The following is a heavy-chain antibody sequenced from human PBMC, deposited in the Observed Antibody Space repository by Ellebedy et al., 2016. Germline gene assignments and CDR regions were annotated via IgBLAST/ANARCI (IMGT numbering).Heavy chain of an antibody. J-gene: IGHJ5*02. CDR3: ARDRYGGGWFDP. D-gene: IGHD4-23*01. CDR2: IYYSGGT. V-gene: IGHV4-59*01. CDR1: GGSISAYY. Sequence: SETLSLXCTVSGGSISAYYWSWIRQPPGKALEWIGYIYYSGGTNYIPSLKSRVTMSMDTSNNQFSLKLSSVTAADTAVYYCARDRYGGGWFDPWGQGTLVTVSS.